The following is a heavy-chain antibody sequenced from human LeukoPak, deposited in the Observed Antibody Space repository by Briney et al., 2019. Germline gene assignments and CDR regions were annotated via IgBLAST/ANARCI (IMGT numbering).Heavy chain of an antibody. D-gene: IGHD6-19*01. V-gene: IGHV4-59*01. CDR1: GGSISNYY. CDR3: ARYSSGWYPTGFDY. CDR2: IYYSGST. Sequence: SETLSLTCTVSGGSISNYYWSWIRQPPGKGLEWIGYIYYSGSTNYNPSLKSRVTISVDTSKNQFSLKLSSVTAADTAVYYCARYSSGWYPTGFDYWGQGTLVTVSS. J-gene: IGHJ4*02.